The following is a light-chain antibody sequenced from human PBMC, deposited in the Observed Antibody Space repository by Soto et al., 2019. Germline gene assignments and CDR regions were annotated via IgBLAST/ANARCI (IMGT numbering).Light chain of an antibody. J-gene: IGLJ1*01. Sequence: QSGLTQPPSVSGAPGQRVTISCTGNSSNIGAGYDVHWYQQLPGTAPKLLIYNNNDRPSGVPDRFSGSRSGTSASLALTGLQAEDEADYYCQSYDSRLTAYVFGAGTKVTVL. CDR3: QSYDSRLTAYV. V-gene: IGLV1-40*01. CDR1: SSNIGAGYD. CDR2: NNN.